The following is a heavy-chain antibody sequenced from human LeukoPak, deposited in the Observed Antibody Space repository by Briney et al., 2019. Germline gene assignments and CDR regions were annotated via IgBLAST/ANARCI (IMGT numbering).Heavy chain of an antibody. V-gene: IGHV4-31*03. Sequence: PSQTLSLTCTVSGGSIISAGYYWSWTRQHPGKGLEWIGYIYYSGSTYYHPSLQSRVTISVDTSKNQFSLKLSSVTAADTAVYYCAREAEVSAGFDYWGQGTLVTVSS. CDR2: IYYSGST. J-gene: IGHJ4*02. CDR3: AREAEVSAGFDY. CDR1: GGSIISAGYY. D-gene: IGHD2-8*01.